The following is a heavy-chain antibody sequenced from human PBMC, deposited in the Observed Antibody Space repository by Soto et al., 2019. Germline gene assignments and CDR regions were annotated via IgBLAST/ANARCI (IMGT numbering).Heavy chain of an antibody. CDR1: GYTFTSYY. D-gene: IGHD6-19*01. CDR3: ARDSSGWYVAFDI. J-gene: IGHJ3*02. CDR2: INPNSGGT. V-gene: IGHV1-2*02. Sequence: ASVKVSCKASGYTFTSYYMHWVRQAPGQGLEWMGWINPNSGGTNYAQKFQGRVTMTRDTSISTAYMELSRLRSDDTAVYYCARDSSGWYVAFDIWGQGTMVTVSS.